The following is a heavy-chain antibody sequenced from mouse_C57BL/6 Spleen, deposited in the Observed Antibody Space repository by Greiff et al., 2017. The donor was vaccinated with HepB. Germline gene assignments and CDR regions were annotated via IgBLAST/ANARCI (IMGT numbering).Heavy chain of an antibody. Sequence: QVTLKESGPGILQSSQSLSLTCSFSGFSLSTSGMGVSWIRQPSGKGLEWLAHIYWDDDKRYNPSLKSRLTISKDTSRNQVFLKITSVDTADTATYYCARGLLRFDYWGQGTTLTVSS. V-gene: IGHV8-12*01. J-gene: IGHJ2*01. D-gene: IGHD2-3*01. CDR2: IYWDDDK. CDR3: ARGLLRFDY. CDR1: GFSLSTSGMG.